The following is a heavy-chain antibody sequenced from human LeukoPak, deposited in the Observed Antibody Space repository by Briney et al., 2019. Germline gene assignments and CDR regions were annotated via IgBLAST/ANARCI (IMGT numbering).Heavy chain of an antibody. D-gene: IGHD2-2*01. CDR2: IIPIFGTA. CDR3: ARDRTWRSTSRNWFDP. CDR1: GGTFSSYA. Sequence: SVKVSCKASGGTFSSYAISWVRQAPGQGLEWMGGIIPIFGTANYAQKFQGRVTITADESTSTAYMELSSLRSEDTAVYYCARDRTWRSTSRNWFDPWGQGTLVTVSS. V-gene: IGHV1-69*13. J-gene: IGHJ5*02.